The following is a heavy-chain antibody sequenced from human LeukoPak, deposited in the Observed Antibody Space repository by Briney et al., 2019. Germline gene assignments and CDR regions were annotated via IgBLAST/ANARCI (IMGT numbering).Heavy chain of an antibody. D-gene: IGHD6-25*01. CDR1: GFTFDDYG. Sequence: TGGSLRLSCAASGFTFDDYGMTWVRQAPGKGLEWVSLISWDGGSTYYADSVKGRFTISRDNSKNSLYLQMNSLRTEDTALYYCAKDIDSSGPLDYWGQGTLVTVSS. CDR2: ISWDGGST. V-gene: IGHV3-43*02. CDR3: AKDIDSSGPLDY. J-gene: IGHJ4*02.